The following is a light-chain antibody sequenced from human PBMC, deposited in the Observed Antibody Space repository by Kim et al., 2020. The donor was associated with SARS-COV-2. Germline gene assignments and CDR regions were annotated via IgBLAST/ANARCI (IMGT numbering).Light chain of an antibody. V-gene: IGLV3-25*03. CDR2: KDS. J-gene: IGLJ2*01. CDR1: ALPKQY. CDR3: QSADSSGTYVV. Sequence: PGQTARITCSGDALPKQYAYWYQQKPGQAPVLVIYKDSQRPSGIPERFSGSSSGTTVTLTISGVQAEDEADYYCQSADSSGTYVVFGGGTQLTVL.